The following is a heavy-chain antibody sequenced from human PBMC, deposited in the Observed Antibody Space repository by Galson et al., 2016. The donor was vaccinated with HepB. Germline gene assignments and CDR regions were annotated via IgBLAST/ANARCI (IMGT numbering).Heavy chain of an antibody. J-gene: IGHJ4*02. CDR3: ATGKNIAVVVAAESPDFDY. V-gene: IGHV3-30-3*01. D-gene: IGHD2-15*01. CDR2: ISYDGTNN. CDR1: GFTFTNFA. Sequence: SLRLSCAASGFTFTNFAMHWVRQAPGKGLEWLAVISYDGTNNYYADSVKGRFTISRDNFKNTLNLQMNSLRAEDTAVYYCATGKNIAVVVAAESPDFDYWGKGTLVTVSS.